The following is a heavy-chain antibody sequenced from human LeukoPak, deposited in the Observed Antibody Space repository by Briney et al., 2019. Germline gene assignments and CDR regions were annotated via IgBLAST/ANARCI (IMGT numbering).Heavy chain of an antibody. Sequence: PGGSLRLSCAASGLTFSSFALSWVRQGPGKGLEWVSGISGSGGSTYYADSVKGRFTISRDNSNNRLYLQMNSLRAEDTAVYYCAKDKGSGTYPPYWGQGTLVTVSS. V-gene: IGHV3-23*01. D-gene: IGHD1-26*01. CDR2: ISGSGGST. CDR3: AKDKGSGTYPPY. J-gene: IGHJ4*02. CDR1: GLTFSSFA.